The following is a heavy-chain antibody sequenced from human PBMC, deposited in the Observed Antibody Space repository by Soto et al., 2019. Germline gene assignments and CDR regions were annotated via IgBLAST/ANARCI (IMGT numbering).Heavy chain of an antibody. CDR3: ARGGGVRLYYFDY. V-gene: IGHV3-23*01. CDR1: GFTFSSYA. Sequence: PGGSLRLSCAASGFTFSSYAISWVRQAPGKGLEWVSAISGSGGSTYYADSVKGRFTISRDNSKNTLYLQMNSLRAEDTAVYYCARGGGVRLYYFDYWGQGTLVTVSS. CDR2: ISGSGGST. D-gene: IGHD3-16*01. J-gene: IGHJ4*02.